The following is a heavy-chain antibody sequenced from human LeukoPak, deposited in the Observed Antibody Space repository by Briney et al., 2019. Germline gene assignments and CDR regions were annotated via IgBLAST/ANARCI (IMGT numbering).Heavy chain of an antibody. Sequence: SETLSLTCTVPGRPLSSGRHYRGWIPQPPGEGLEWLGSIFDGGDTRYDPSLKSGVTVSVDTSKDEFSLRLSSVTAADTAVYFCARHGGLEDASGSAEFFQLGGGGTRDTVSS. CDR3: ARHGGLEDASGSAEFFQL. CDR1: GRPLSSGRHY. V-gene: IGHV4-39*01. J-gene: IGHJ1*01. D-gene: IGHD3-22*01. CDR2: IFDGGDT.